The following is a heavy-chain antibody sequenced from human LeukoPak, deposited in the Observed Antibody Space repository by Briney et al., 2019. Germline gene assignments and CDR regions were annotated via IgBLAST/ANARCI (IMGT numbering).Heavy chain of an antibody. Sequence: ASVKVSCKASGHTFTNYAIQWVRQAPGQGLEWMGWINAGNNNTKYPQKFQGRVTITRDTSASTAYMELSSLRSEDTAVYYCARLFWSDDDYWGQGTLVTVSS. CDR2: INAGNNNT. CDR1: GHTFTNYA. CDR3: ARLFWSDDDY. D-gene: IGHD3-3*01. V-gene: IGHV1-3*01. J-gene: IGHJ4*02.